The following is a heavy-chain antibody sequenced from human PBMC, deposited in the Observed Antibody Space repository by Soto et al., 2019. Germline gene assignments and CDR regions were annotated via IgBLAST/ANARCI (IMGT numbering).Heavy chain of an antibody. V-gene: IGHV1-69*04. D-gene: IGHD3-22*01. Sequence: SVKVSCKASGGTFSSYTISWVRQAPGQGLEWMGRIIPILGIANYAQKFQGRVTITADKSTSTAYMELSSLRSEDTAVYYCARDPYDSSGYYLKAFDPWGQGTLVTVSS. CDR2: IIPILGIA. CDR1: GGTFSSYT. CDR3: ARDPYDSSGYYLKAFDP. J-gene: IGHJ5*02.